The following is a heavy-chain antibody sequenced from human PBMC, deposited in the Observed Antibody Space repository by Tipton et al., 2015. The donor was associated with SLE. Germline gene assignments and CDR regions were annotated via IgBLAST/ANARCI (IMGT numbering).Heavy chain of an antibody. CDR3: ARDILTGYPYGMDV. CDR1: GFTFSSYG. CDR2: IWSDGRKT. J-gene: IGHJ6*02. D-gene: IGHD3-9*01. V-gene: IGHV3-33*08. Sequence: RSLRLSCAASGFTFSSYGMHWVRQAPGKGLEWVSVIWSDGRKTYYADSVKGRFTISRDNSKNTLYLQMNSLRAEDTAVYYCARDILTGYPYGMDVWGQGP.